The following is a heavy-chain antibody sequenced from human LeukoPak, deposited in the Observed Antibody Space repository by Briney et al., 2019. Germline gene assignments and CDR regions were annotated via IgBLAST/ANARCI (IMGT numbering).Heavy chain of an antibody. Sequence: PSETLSLTCTVSGGSISSSSYYWGWIRQPPGKGLEWIGYIYSSGTTNYNPSLKSRVTISIDTSKNQFSLKLSSVTAADTAVYYCARSGSHLWFGELSLSYWGQGTLVTVSS. J-gene: IGHJ4*02. CDR3: ARSGSHLWFGELSLSY. V-gene: IGHV4-61*05. CDR1: GGSISSSSYY. CDR2: IYSSGTT. D-gene: IGHD3-10*01.